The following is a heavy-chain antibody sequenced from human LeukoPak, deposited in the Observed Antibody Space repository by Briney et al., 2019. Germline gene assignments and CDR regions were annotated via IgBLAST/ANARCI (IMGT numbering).Heavy chain of an antibody. J-gene: IGHJ3*02. V-gene: IGHV3-74*01. D-gene: IGHD3-10*01. CDR3: GRAGSYYAFDI. CDR2: INSDGSST. CDR1: GFTFSSYW. Sequence: PGGSLRLSCAASGFTFSSYWMHWVRQAPGKGLVWVSRINSDGSSTSYADSVKGRFTISRDNAKNTLHLQMNSLRAEDTAVYYCGRAGSYYAFDIWGQGTMVTVSS.